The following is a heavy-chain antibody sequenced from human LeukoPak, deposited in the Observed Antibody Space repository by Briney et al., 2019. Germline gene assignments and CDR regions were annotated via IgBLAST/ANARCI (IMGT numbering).Heavy chain of an antibody. CDR3: ARVYYDILTGYYEAYYMDV. CDR2: ISPSGGST. V-gene: IGHV1-46*01. J-gene: IGHJ6*03. D-gene: IGHD3-9*01. CDR1: GYTFTSNY. Sequence: ASVKVSCKAFGYTFTSNYMHWVRQAPGQGPEWMGVISPSGGSTTYAQKFQGRVTITRNASISTAYMELSSLRSEDTAVYYCARVYYDILTGYYEAYYMDVWGKGTTVTVSS.